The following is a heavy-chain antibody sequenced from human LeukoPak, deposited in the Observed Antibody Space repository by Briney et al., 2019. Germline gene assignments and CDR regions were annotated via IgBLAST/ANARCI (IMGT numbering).Heavy chain of an antibody. V-gene: IGHV3-23*01. CDR3: ARSRGPYYYGSGSSYYMDV. CDR1: GFTFSSYA. D-gene: IGHD3-10*01. J-gene: IGHJ6*03. CDR2: ISGSGGST. Sequence: GGSLRLSCAASGFTFSSYAMSWVRQAPGKGLEWVSAISGSGGSTYYADSVKGRFTISRDNSKNTLYLQMNSLRAEDTAVYYCARSRGPYYYGSGSSYYMDVWGKGTTVTVSS.